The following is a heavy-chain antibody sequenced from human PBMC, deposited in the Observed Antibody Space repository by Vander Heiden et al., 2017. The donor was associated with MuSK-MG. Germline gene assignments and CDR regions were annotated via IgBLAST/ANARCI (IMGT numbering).Heavy chain of an antibody. CDR3: AKKISASITIFGVEAISSYYYMDV. Sequence: EVQLLESGGGLVQPGGSLRLSCAASGFTFSSYAMSWDRQAPGKGLEWVSAISGSGGSTYYADSVKGRFTISRDNSKNTLYLQMNSLRAEDTAVYYCAKKISASITIFGVEAISSYYYMDVWGKGTTVTVSS. J-gene: IGHJ6*03. D-gene: IGHD3-3*01. CDR2: ISGSGGST. V-gene: IGHV3-23*01. CDR1: GFTFSSYA.